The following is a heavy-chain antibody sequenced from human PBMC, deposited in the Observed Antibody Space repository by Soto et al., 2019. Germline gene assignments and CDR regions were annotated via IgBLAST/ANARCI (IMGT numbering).Heavy chain of an antibody. V-gene: IGHV4-39*02. Sequence: SETLSLTCTVSGGSISSDDXYWGXIXXXXGXXLEWIVTIYYSGSTYYNPSLKSRVTISEDTSKNHFSLELNSVTAADTAIYYCVRPLFRTSRHGGGWFFDLWGRGTLVTVSS. D-gene: IGHD2-2*01. J-gene: IGHJ2*01. CDR2: IYYSGST. CDR1: GGSISSDDXY. CDR3: VRPLFRTSRHGGGWFFDL.